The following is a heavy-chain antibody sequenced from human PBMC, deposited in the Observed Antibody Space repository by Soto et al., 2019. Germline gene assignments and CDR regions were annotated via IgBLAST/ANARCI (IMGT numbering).Heavy chain of an antibody. V-gene: IGHV3-66*01. CDR1: GFTVSSNY. D-gene: IGHD2-2*01. Sequence: EVQLVESGGGLVQPGGSLRLSCAASGFTVSSNYMSWVRQAPGKGLEWVSVIYSGGSTYYADSVKGRFTISRDNSKSTLYLQMNSLRAEDTAVYYCARVGEYCSSTSCYIDYWGQGTLVTVSS. CDR3: ARVGEYCSSTSCYIDY. J-gene: IGHJ4*02. CDR2: IYSGGST.